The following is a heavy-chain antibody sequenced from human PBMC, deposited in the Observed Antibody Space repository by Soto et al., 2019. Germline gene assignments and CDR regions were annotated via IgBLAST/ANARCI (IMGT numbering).Heavy chain of an antibody. CDR3: ASVAQIDDFWTFDY. D-gene: IGHD3-3*01. CDR1: GGTFSSYT. Sequence: QVQLAQSGAEVKKPGSSVKVSCKASGGTFSSYTISWVRQAPGQGLEWMGRIIPILGIANYAQKFQGRVTITADKSTSTAYMELSSLRSEDTAVYYCASVAQIDDFWTFDYWGQGTLVTVSS. J-gene: IGHJ4*02. V-gene: IGHV1-69*02. CDR2: IIPILGIA.